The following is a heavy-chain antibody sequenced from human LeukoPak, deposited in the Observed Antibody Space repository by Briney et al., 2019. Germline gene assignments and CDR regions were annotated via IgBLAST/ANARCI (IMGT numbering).Heavy chain of an antibody. CDR1: GGSISSSSYY. D-gene: IGHD2-15*01. CDR3: AREAREYCSGGNCYSWFDP. V-gene: IGHV4-39*07. J-gene: IGHJ5*02. Sequence: SETLSLTCTVSGGSISSSSYYWGWIRQPPGKGLEWIGSIYYSGSTYYNPSLKSRVTISVDTSKNQFSLELTSVTAADTAVYFCAREAREYCSGGNCYSWFDPWGQGTLVTVSS. CDR2: IYYSGST.